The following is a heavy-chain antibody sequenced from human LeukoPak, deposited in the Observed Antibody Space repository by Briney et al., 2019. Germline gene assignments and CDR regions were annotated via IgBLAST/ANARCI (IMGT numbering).Heavy chain of an antibody. Sequence: GGSLRLSCAASGFTFSSYEMNWVRQAPGKGLEWVSYISSSGGTIYYADSVKGRFTISRDNAKNSLYLQMNSLRAEDTAVYYCARAVLYYYYGMDVWGQGTTVTVSS. V-gene: IGHV3-48*03. CDR2: ISSSGGTI. J-gene: IGHJ6*02. CDR3: ARAVLYYYYGMDV. CDR1: GFTFSSYE.